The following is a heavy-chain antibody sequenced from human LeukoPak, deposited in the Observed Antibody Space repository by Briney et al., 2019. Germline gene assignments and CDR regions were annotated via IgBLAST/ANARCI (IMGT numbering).Heavy chain of an antibody. V-gene: IGHV3-23*01. CDR3: AKGKVNHLGALDF. CDR2: VSESGDGT. D-gene: IGHD1-26*01. J-gene: IGHJ4*02. Sequence: GSLRPSFAASGFSFSSYAIGWVRQAPGKGLEWVSSVSESGDGTYYADSVMGRFIISRDNSRKTFHLQMDSLRADDTAIYYCAKGKVNHLGALDFWGQGTLVTVSS. CDR1: GFSFSSYA.